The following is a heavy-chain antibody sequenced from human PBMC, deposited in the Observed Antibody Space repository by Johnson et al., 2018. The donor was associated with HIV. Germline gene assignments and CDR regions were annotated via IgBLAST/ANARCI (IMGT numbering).Heavy chain of an antibody. CDR3: AKVAVATAAGGVALDI. CDR1: GFTFDDYA. J-gene: IGHJ3*02. CDR2: RRYDGSNK. Sequence: QVQLVESGGGLVQPGRSLRLSCAASGFTFDDYAMHWVRQAPGKGLEWVAVRRYDGSNKYYVASVKGRFTISRDNFKNTLYLQMNSLRAEDTAVYYCAKVAVATAAGGVALDIWGPGTMVTVS. V-gene: IGHV3-30*18. D-gene: IGHD6-13*01.